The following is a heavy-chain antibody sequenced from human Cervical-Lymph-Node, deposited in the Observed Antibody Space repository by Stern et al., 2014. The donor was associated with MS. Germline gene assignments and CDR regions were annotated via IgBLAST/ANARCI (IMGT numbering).Heavy chain of an antibody. Sequence: EVQLEESGAEVKKPGESLKISCKGSGYSFTSYWIGWVRQMPGKGLEWMGVIYPVDSDTRYSPSFQGQVTISADKSSNTAYLQWSSLKASDTATYYCARQRTTSSLHAGYWGQGTLVTVSS. CDR2: IYPVDSDT. CDR3: ARQRTTSSLHAGY. D-gene: IGHD6-6*01. J-gene: IGHJ4*02. CDR1: GYSFTSYW. V-gene: IGHV5-51*03.